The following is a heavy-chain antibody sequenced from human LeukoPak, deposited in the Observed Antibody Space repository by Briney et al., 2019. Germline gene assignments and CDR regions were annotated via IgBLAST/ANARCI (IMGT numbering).Heavy chain of an antibody. J-gene: IGHJ4*02. V-gene: IGHV3-23*01. D-gene: IGHD3-22*01. CDR1: GFTFSSYA. Sequence: PGGSLRLSCAASGFTFSSYAMSWVRQAPGKGLEWVSAISGSGGSTYYADSVKGRFTISRDNSKNTLYLQMNSLRAEDTAVYYCAKESYDSSGYYYADLFDYWGQGTLVTVSS. CDR3: AKESYDSSGYYYADLFDY. CDR2: ISGSGGST.